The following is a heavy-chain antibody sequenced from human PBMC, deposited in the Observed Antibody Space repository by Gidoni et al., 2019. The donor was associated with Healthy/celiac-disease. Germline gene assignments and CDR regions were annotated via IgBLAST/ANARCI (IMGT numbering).Heavy chain of an antibody. Sequence: EVQLVQSGAEVKKLGEPLKISCQGSGYSFTSYWIGWVRQMPGKGLEWMGILYPGDSDTRYSPSFQGQVTISADKSISTAYLQWSSLKASDAAMYYCARQYGSGRWDYYYGMDVWGQGTTVTVSS. D-gene: IGHD3-10*01. J-gene: IGHJ6*02. CDR3: ARQYGSGRWDYYYGMDV. CDR2: LYPGDSDT. V-gene: IGHV5-51*01. CDR1: GYSFTSYW.